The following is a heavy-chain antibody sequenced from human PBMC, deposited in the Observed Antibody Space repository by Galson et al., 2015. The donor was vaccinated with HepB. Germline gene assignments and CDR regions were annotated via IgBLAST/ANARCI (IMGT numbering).Heavy chain of an antibody. Sequence: SLRLSCAASGFTFSSYGMHWVRQAPGKGLEWVAVIWYDGSNKYYADSVKGRFTISRDNSKTTLYLQMNSLRAEDTAVYYCARGPGIAAAGILGFGAWGQGTLVTVSS. CDR1: GFTFSSYG. D-gene: IGHD6-13*01. V-gene: IGHV3-33*01. J-gene: IGHJ5*02. CDR3: ARGPGIAAAGILGFGA. CDR2: IWYDGSNK.